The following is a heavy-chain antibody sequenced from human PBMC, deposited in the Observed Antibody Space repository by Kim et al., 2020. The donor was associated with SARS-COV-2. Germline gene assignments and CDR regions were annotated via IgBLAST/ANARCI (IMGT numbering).Heavy chain of an antibody. CDR3: AHGKIAAAGYTNFDY. Sequence: ASVKVSCKASGYTFTSYAMNWVRQAPGQGLEWMGWNNTNTGNPTYAQGFTGRFVFSLDTSVSTAYLQISSLKAEDTAVYYCAHGKIAAAGYTNFDYWGQGTLVTVSS. CDR2: NNTNTGNP. V-gene: IGHV7-4-1*02. CDR1: GYTFTSYA. J-gene: IGHJ4*02. D-gene: IGHD6-13*01.